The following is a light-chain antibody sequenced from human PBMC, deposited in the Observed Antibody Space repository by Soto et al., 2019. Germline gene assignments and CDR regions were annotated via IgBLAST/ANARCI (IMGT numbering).Light chain of an antibody. V-gene: IGKV3-11*01. CDR2: DAS. Sequence: EIVLTQSPGTLSLSPGGRATLSCGASQSVSSYLAWYQQKPGQAPRLLIYDASNRVTGIPARFRGSGSGTDFTLTISSLEPDDFAVYYCQQRSNWQITFGQGTRLEIK. J-gene: IGKJ5*01. CDR3: QQRSNWQIT. CDR1: QSVSSY.